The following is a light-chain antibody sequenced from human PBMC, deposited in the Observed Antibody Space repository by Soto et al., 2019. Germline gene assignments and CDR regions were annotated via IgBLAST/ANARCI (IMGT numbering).Light chain of an antibody. J-gene: IGLJ1*01. CDR3: QSYDSSLSAYV. Sequence: QPVLTQPPSVSGPQGRGATFSSTGASSTIGAGYDVPWYQQLPGTAPKLLIYANTNRPSGVPDRFSGSKSGTSASLAITGLQAEDEADYYCQSYDSSLSAYVFGTGTKLTVL. CDR2: ANT. V-gene: IGLV1-40*01. CDR1: SSTIGAGYD.